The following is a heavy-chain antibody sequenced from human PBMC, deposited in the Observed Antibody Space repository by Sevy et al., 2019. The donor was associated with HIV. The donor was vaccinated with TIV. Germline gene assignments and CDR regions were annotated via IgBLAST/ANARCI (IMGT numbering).Heavy chain of an antibody. D-gene: IGHD6-19*01. CDR2: VWPIESDT. CDR1: GYSFPTYW. V-gene: IGHV5-51*01. Sequence: GESLKISCQASGYSFPTYWIAWVRQMPGKGLEWVGIVWPIESDTTYSPSFQGQVTISVHKSINTVYLHWSSLKASHTGVYYCARGRQWPSDFDFWGQGTLVTVSS. CDR3: ARGRQWPSDFDF. J-gene: IGHJ4*02.